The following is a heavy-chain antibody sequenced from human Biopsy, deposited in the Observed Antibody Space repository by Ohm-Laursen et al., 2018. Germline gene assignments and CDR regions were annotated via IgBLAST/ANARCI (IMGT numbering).Heavy chain of an antibody. D-gene: IGHD2-21*02. Sequence: SLRLSCTASGFTLSTYWMHWVRQVPGKGLVWVSRISSDGSSVSYADSVEGRLTVSRDNAKNTLYLQMNSLRAEDTAVYYCARVVTFPGIGTDAWGQGTTVTVSS. CDR3: ARVVTFPGIGTDA. CDR1: GFTLSTYW. J-gene: IGHJ6*02. CDR2: ISSDGSSV. V-gene: IGHV3-74*01.